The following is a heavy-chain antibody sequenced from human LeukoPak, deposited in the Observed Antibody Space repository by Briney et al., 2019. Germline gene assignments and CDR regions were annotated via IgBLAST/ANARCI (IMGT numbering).Heavy chain of an antibody. CDR2: ITANGDAT. CDR3: ATFGVIVRNDYFDY. J-gene: IGHJ4*02. D-gene: IGHD3-3*01. Sequence: PGGSLRLSCVGSGFIFRSYAVTWVRQAPGKGLEWVSSITANGDATHYADYVKGRFTISRDNSKNTLYLQMSSLRAEDTAVYYCATFGVIVRNDYFDYWGQGALVAVSS. CDR1: GFIFRSYA. V-gene: IGHV3-23*01.